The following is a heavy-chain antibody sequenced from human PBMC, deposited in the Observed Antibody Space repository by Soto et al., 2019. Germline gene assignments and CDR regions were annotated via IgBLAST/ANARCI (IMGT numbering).Heavy chain of an antibody. CDR3: ALGDTNWFDP. CDR2: IYYSGST. Sequence: SETLSLTCTVSGGSISSYYWSWIRQPPGKGLEWIGYIYYSGSTNYDPSLKSRVTISVDTSKSQFSLKLSSVTAADTAVYYCALGDTNWFDPWGQGTLVTVSS. V-gene: IGHV4-59*01. CDR1: GGSISSYY. J-gene: IGHJ5*02. D-gene: IGHD3-16*01.